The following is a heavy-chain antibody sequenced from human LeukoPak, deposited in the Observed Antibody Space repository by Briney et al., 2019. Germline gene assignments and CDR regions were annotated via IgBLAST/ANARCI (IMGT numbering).Heavy chain of an antibody. CDR2: INYSGST. CDR3: VREVYRKGYGDYGGFDP. Sequence: SETLSLTCAVYGGSFSGSYWSWIRQPPGKRLEWIGEINYSGSTNYDSSLESGVTISVDTSKNQFSLKLSSVTVADTAVYYCVREVYRKGYGDYGGFDPWGKGTLVPASS. D-gene: IGHD4-17*01. V-gene: IGHV4-34*01. J-gene: IGHJ5*02. CDR1: GGSFSGSY.